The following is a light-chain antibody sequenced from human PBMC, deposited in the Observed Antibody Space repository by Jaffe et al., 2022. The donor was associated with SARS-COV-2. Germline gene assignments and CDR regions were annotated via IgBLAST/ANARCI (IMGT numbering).Light chain of an antibody. J-gene: IGLJ1*01. CDR2: DSN. CDR3: GTWDSTLSAYV. CDR1: SSNIANNY. V-gene: IGLV1-51*01. Sequence: QSVLTQPPSVSAAPGQKVTISCSGSSSNIANNYISWYQQLPGTAPKLLIYDSNKRPSGIPDRFSASKSGTSATLGITGLQTGDEADYYCGTWDSTLSAYVFGTGTKVTVL.